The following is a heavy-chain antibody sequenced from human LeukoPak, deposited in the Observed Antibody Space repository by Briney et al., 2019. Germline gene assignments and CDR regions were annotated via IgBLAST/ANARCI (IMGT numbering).Heavy chain of an antibody. CDR2: INTNSGGT. D-gene: IGHD6-19*01. CDR3: ARDGGGWYNDY. V-gene: IGHV1-2*02. CDR1: GYTFSIHH. J-gene: IGHJ4*02. Sequence: GASVKVSCKASGYTFSIHHIQWVRQAPGQGLEWMGWINTNSGGTTYSQNFQGRITMTRDPSITTVYMELSSLRSDDTAVYYCARDGGGWYNDYWGQGTLVTVSS.